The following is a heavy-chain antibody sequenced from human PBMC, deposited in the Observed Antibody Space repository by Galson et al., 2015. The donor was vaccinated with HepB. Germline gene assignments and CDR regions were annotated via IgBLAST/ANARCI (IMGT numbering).Heavy chain of an antibody. V-gene: IGHV5-10-1*01. Sequence: QSGAEVKKPGESLRISCKGSGYSFTSYWISWVRQMPGKGLEWMGRIDPSDSYTNYSPSFQGHVTISADKSISTAYLQWSSLKASDTAMYYCARHLLSGQQLVSASYYYYGMDVWGQGTTVTVSS. J-gene: IGHJ6*02. CDR2: IDPSDSYT. D-gene: IGHD6-13*01. CDR1: GYSFTSYW. CDR3: ARHLLSGQQLVSASYYYYGMDV.